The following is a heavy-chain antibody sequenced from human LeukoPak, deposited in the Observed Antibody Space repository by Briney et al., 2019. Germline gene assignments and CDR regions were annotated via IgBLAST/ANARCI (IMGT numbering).Heavy chain of an antibody. CDR1: GFTFSGYS. Sequence: PGGSLRLSCAASGFTFSGYSMNWVRQAPGKGLEWVSSISSSSSYIYYADSVKGRFTISRDNAKNSLYLQMSSLRAEDTAVYYCAREGDSSSYSWFAFDIWGQGTMVTVSS. CDR3: AREGDSSSYSWFAFDI. CDR2: ISSSSSYI. J-gene: IGHJ3*02. D-gene: IGHD6-13*01. V-gene: IGHV3-21*01.